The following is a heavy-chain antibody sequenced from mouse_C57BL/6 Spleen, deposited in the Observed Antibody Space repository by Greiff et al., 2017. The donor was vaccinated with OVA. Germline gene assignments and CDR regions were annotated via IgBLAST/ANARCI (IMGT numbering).Heavy chain of an antibody. CDR3: AKHFGTTDAMDY. CDR2: IWSGGST. D-gene: IGHD1-1*01. J-gene: IGHJ4*01. CDR1: GFSLTSYG. V-gene: IGHV2-4*01. Sequence: QVQLKESGPGLVQPSQSLSITCTVSGFSLTSYGVHWVRQPPGKGLEWLGVIWSGGSTDYNAAFISRLSISKDNSKSQVFFKMNSLQADDTAIYYCAKHFGTTDAMDYWGQGTSVTVSS.